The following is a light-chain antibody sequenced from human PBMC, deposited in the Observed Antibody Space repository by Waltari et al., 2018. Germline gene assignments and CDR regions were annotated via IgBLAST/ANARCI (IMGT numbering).Light chain of an antibody. CDR1: NSNIGNNY. J-gene: IGLJ2*01. V-gene: IGLV1-47*01. Sequence: QSVLTQPTSASGTPGQTVAISCSGTNSNIGNNYVYWYLQLPGTAPKLLIYKNNQRPSGVPERFSGSKSGTSTTRVISGLRSEDEADYFCAAWDDSLSVVIFGGGTKLTVL. CDR2: KNN. CDR3: AAWDDSLSVVI.